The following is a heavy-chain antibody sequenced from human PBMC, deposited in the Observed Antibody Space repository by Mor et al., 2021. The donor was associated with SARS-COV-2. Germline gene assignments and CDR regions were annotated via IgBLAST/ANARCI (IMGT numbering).Heavy chain of an antibody. CDR3: ARDSATLANRRSSGYFPYGMDV. V-gene: IGHV3-48*02. CDR2: LSSSSSTI. J-gene: IGHJ6*02. Sequence: VSYLSSSSSTIYYADSVKDRFTISRDNAKNSLYLQMNSLRDEDTAVYYCARDSATLANRRSSGYFPYGMDVWGQGTTVTVSS. D-gene: IGHD3-22*01.